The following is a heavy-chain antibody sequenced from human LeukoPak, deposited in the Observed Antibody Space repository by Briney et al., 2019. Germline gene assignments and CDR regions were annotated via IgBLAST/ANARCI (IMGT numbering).Heavy chain of an antibody. CDR3: ARDIVPPGIFWDY. D-gene: IGHD2-2*01. CDR1: GFSFRSFW. CDR2: INQDGSEK. Sequence: GGSLRLSCPASGFSFRSFWMSWVRQAPGKGLEWVANINQDGSEKYYVDSVKGRFTISRDNAKNSLYLQMNSLRAEDTAVYYCARDIVPPGIFWDYWGQGTLVTVSS. V-gene: IGHV3-7*05. J-gene: IGHJ4*02.